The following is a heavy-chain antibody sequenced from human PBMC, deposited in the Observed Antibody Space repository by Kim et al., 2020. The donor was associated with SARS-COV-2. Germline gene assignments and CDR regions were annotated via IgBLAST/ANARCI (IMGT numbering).Heavy chain of an antibody. D-gene: IGHD1-26*01. J-gene: IGHJ4*02. V-gene: IGHV3-64*01. CDR2: ISSNGGST. Sequence: GGSLRLSCAASGFTFSSYAMHWVRQAPGKGLEYVSAISSNGGSTYYANSVKGRFTISRDNSKNTLYLQMGSLRAEDMAVYYCARDGLRGWELPSPRPSFDYWGQGTLVTVSS. CDR3: ARDGLRGWELPSPRPSFDY. CDR1: GFTFSSYA.